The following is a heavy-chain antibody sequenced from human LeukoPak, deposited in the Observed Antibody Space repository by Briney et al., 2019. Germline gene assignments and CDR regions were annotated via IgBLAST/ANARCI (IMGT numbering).Heavy chain of an antibody. CDR3: ARGLWLKYYFDY. V-gene: IGHV4-30-4*01. J-gene: IGHJ4*02. Sequence: SETLSLTCSVSGGSISSGEYYWSWFRQPPGKDLEWIGFIFYSGSTDFNPSLKSRVTISLDTSENQFSLRLSSVTAADTAVYYCARGLWLKYYFDYWGLGTLVTVSS. CDR2: IFYSGST. CDR1: GGSISSGEYY. D-gene: IGHD6-19*01.